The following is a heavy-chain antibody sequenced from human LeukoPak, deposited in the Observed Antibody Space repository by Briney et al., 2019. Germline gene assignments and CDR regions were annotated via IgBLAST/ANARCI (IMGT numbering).Heavy chain of an antibody. Sequence: GGSLRLSCAASGFTFSSYGMHWVRQAPGKGLEWVAVIWYDGSNKYYADSVKGRFTISRDNSKNTLYLQMNSLRAEDTAVYYCARDRPPPYYYDSSGIFDYWGQGTLVTVSS. V-gene: IGHV3-33*01. J-gene: IGHJ4*02. CDR3: ARDRPPPYYYDSSGIFDY. CDR2: IWYDGSNK. CDR1: GFTFSSYG. D-gene: IGHD3-22*01.